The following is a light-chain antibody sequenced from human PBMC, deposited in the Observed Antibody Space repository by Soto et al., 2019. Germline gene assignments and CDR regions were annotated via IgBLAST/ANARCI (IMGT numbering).Light chain of an antibody. V-gene: IGKV3-20*01. CDR1: QSVSNNY. J-gene: IGKJ1*01. CDR2: GAS. CDR3: QQYGSSPWT. Sequence: EIVWTQSPGTLSLSPGERATLSCRASQSVSNNYLAWYQQKPGQAPRLLIYGASNRATGIPDRFSGSGSGTDFSLITDRLDPEDFAVYYCQQYGSSPWTFGQGTKVDIK.